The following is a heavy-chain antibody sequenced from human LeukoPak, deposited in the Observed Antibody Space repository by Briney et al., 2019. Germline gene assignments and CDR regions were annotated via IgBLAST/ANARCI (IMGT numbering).Heavy chain of an antibody. CDR2: ISYDGSNK. J-gene: IGHJ5*02. CDR1: GFTFSSYG. Sequence: PGGSLRLSCAASGFTFSSYGMHWVRQAPGKGLGWVAVISYDGSNKYYADSVKGRFTISRDNSKNTLYLQMNSLRAEDTAVYYCAKDCCSSPEWELKWFDPWGQGTLVTVSS. D-gene: IGHD1-26*01. V-gene: IGHV3-30*18. CDR3: AKDCCSSPEWELKWFDP.